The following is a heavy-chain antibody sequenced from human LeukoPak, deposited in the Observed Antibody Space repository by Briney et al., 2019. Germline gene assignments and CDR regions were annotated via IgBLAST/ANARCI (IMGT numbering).Heavy chain of an antibody. CDR2: ISYDGSNE. Sequence: GGSLRLSCAASGFTFSGYGMHWVRQAPGKGLEWVAVISYDGSNEYYADSVKGRFTISRDNSKNTLYLQMNSLSVEDTAVYYCARVGYYASGPFSYFDYWGQGTLVTVSS. J-gene: IGHJ4*02. V-gene: IGHV3-30*03. CDR1: GFTFSGYG. CDR3: ARVGYYASGPFSYFDY. D-gene: IGHD3-10*01.